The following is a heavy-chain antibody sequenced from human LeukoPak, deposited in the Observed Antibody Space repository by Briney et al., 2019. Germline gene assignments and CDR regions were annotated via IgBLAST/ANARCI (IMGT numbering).Heavy chain of an antibody. J-gene: IGHJ5*02. D-gene: IGHD2-21*02. Sequence: PGGSLRLSCAASGFTFSSYSMNWVRQAPGKGLEWVSYISSSSSTIYYADSVKGRFTISRDNAKNSLYLQMNSLRAEDTAVYYCARDPFIVVVTAREYNWFDPWGQGTLVTVSS. CDR3: ARDPFIVVVTAREYNWFDP. CDR1: GFTFSSYS. V-gene: IGHV3-48*01. CDR2: ISSSSSTI.